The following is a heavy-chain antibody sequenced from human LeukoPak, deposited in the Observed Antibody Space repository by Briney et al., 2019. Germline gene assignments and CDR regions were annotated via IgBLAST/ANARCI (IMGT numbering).Heavy chain of an antibody. D-gene: IGHD3-10*01. V-gene: IGHV4-34*01. Sequence: PSETLSLTCAVYGGSFSGYYWSWIRQPPGKGLEWIGEINHSGSTNYNPSLKSRVTISVDTSKNQFSLKLSSVTAADTAVYYCARERRYYGSGSYYGYWGQGTLVTVPS. CDR1: GGSFSGYY. CDR2: INHSGST. CDR3: ARERRYYGSGSYYGY. J-gene: IGHJ4*02.